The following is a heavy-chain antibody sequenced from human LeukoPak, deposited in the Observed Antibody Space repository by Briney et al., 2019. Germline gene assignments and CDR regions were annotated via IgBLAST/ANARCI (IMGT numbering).Heavy chain of an antibody. J-gene: IGHJ5*02. CDR2: INHSGST. D-gene: IGHD3-10*01. CDR1: GGSFSGYY. Sequence: PSETLSLTCAVYGGSFSGYYWGWIRQPPGKGLEWIGEINHSGSTNYNPSLKSRVTISVDTSKNQFSLKLSSVTAADTAVYYCARGPHYGSVAHWGQGTLVTVSS. V-gene: IGHV4-34*01. CDR3: ARGPHYGSVAH.